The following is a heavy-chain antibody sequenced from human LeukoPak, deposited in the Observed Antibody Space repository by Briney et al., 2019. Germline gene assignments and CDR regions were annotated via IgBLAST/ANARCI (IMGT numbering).Heavy chain of an antibody. J-gene: IGHJ4*02. D-gene: IGHD3-10*01. CDR3: ASHRRSHGSEY. CDR1: GASFEHYF. Sequence: SETLSLTCTVSGASFEHYFWSWIRQPPGRGLEWIGYVYYSGSTDYSPSLKSRLTISADTSKNQFSLKLNSVTAADTAVYYRASHRRSHGSEYWGQGTLVTVSS. CDR2: VYYSGST. V-gene: IGHV4-59*01.